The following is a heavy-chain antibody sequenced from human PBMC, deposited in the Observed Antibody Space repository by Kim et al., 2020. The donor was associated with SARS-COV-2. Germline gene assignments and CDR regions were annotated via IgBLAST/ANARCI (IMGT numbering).Heavy chain of an antibody. CDR1: GGSISSGGYY. Sequence: SETLSLTCTVSGGSISSGGYYWSWIRQHPGKGLEWIGYIYYSGSTYYNPSLKSRVNISVETSKNQFSLKLSSVTAADTAVYYCARDEAMVRGVAYYWGQGTLVTVSS. CDR3: ARDEAMVRGVAYY. J-gene: IGHJ4*02. D-gene: IGHD3-10*01. CDR2: IYYSGST. V-gene: IGHV4-31*03.